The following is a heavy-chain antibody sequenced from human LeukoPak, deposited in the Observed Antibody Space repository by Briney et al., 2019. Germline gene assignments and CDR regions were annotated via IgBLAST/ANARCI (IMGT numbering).Heavy chain of an antibody. CDR2: IIPILGIA. Sequence: GASVKVSCKASGGTFSSYTISWVRQAPGQGLEWMGRIIPILGIANYAQKFQGRVTITADKPTSTAYMELSSLRSEDTAVYYCARAKSNDGGYYRKHFDYWGQGTLVTVSS. J-gene: IGHJ4*02. CDR3: ARAKSNDGGYYRKHFDY. CDR1: GGTFSSYT. D-gene: IGHD3-22*01. V-gene: IGHV1-69*02.